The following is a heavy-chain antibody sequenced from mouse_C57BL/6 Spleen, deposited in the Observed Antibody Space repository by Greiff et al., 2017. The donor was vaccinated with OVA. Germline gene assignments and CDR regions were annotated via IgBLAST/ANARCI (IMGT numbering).Heavy chain of an antibody. CDR3: ARHEEGYGYDFLDY. V-gene: IGHV1-61*01. CDR2: IYPSDSET. Sequence: QVQLQQPGAELVRPGSSVKLSCKASGYTFTSYWMDWVQQRPGQGLEWIGNIYPSDSETHYNQKFKDKATLTVDKSSSTVYMELSRLTSEDSAVYFCARHEEGYGYDFLDYWGQGTTLTVSS. D-gene: IGHD2-2*01. J-gene: IGHJ2*01. CDR1: GYTFTSYW.